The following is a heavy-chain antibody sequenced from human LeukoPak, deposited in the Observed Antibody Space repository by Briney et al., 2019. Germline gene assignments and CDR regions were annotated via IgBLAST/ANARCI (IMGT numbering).Heavy chain of an antibody. CDR3: ATRITVSGTSRGALEY. J-gene: IGHJ4*02. V-gene: IGHV3-23*01. Sequence: PGGSLRLSCAASGFTFSNYAMNWVRQAPGKGLEWVSAISGSSTYTYYVDSVKGRFTISRDNSKNTLFLQMYNLGAEDTALYYCATRITVSGTSRGALEYWGQGTLVTVSS. D-gene: IGHD6-19*01. CDR1: GFTFSNYA. CDR2: ISGSSTYT.